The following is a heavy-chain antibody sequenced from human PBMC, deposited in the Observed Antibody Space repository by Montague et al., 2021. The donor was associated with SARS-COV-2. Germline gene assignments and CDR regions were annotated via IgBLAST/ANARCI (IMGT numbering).Heavy chain of an antibody. CDR2: IYASGST. Sequence: TLSLTCTVSGGYISSGSYYWSWIRQPAGRGMEWIGRIYASGSTKYTPSLKSRVTISVDTSKNQFSVKVSSVTAADTAVYYCARDLSSGWSYWFDPWGQGTLVTVFS. D-gene: IGHD6-13*01. CDR3: ARDLSSGWSYWFDP. J-gene: IGHJ5*02. V-gene: IGHV4-61*02. CDR1: GGYISSGSYY.